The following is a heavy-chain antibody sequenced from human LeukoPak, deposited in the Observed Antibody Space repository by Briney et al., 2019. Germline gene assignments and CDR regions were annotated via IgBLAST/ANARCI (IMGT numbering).Heavy chain of an antibody. CDR2: INPKSGGT. CDR3: ARNLWFGESSDAFDM. CDR1: GYTLTGYY. Sequence: ASVKVSCKASGYTLTGYYIHWVRQAPGQGLEWMGWINPKSGGTNYAQKFQGRVTMTRDTSISTACMEMSSLRSDDTAVYYCARNLWFGESSDAFDMWGQGTMVTVSS. V-gene: IGHV1-2*02. J-gene: IGHJ3*02. D-gene: IGHD3-10*01.